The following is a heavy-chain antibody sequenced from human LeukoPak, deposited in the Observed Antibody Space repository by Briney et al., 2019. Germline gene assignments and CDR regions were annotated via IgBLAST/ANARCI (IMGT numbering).Heavy chain of an antibody. CDR2: ISWNSGSI. Sequence: PGGSLRLSCAASGFTFDDYAMHWVRQAPGKGLEWVSGISWNSGSIGYADSVKGRFTISRDNAKNSLYLQMNSLRAEDTALYYCAKVSGYKLFWYFDLWGRGNLVTVSS. D-gene: IGHD6-25*01. V-gene: IGHV3-9*01. J-gene: IGHJ2*01. CDR1: GFTFDDYA. CDR3: AKVSGYKLFWYFDL.